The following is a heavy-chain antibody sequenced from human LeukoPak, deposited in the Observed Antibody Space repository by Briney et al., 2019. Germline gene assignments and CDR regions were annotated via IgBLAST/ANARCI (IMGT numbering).Heavy chain of an antibody. Sequence: ASVKVPCKASGYTFTSYGISWVRQAPGQGLEWMGWISAYNGNTNYAQKLQGRVTMTTDTSTSTAYMELRSLRSDDTAVYYCARDLWAYDYVWGSYRYSHDAFDIWGQGTMVTVSS. D-gene: IGHD3-16*02. CDR2: ISAYNGNT. J-gene: IGHJ3*02. CDR1: GYTFTSYG. V-gene: IGHV1-18*04. CDR3: ARDLWAYDYVWGSYRYSHDAFDI.